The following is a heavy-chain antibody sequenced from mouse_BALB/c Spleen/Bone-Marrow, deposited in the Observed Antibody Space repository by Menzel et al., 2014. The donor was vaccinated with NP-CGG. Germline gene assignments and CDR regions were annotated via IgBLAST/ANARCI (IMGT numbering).Heavy chain of an antibody. J-gene: IGHJ3*01. CDR2: IYPGDGDI. Sequence: VQLQESGAELVRPGSSVKISCKASGYAFSSYWMNWVQQRPGQGLEWIGQIYPGDGDINYNGKFKGKATLTADESSGTAYMQFSSLTSEDSAVYFCARGDFDFEAWFTYWGQGTLVTVSA. D-gene: IGHD2-4*01. CDR3: ARGDFDFEAWFTY. CDR1: GYAFSSYW. V-gene: IGHV1-80*01.